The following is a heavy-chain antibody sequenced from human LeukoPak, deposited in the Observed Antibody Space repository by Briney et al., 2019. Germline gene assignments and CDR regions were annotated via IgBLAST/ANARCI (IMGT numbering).Heavy chain of an antibody. Sequence: SETLSLTCAVYGGSFSGYYWSWIRQPPGKGLEWIGEINHSGSTNYNPSLKSRVTISVDTSKNQFSLKLSSVTAADTAVYYCARADSSGYDAFDIWGQGTMVTVSS. CDR3: ARADSSGYDAFDI. CDR2: INHSGST. D-gene: IGHD3-22*01. J-gene: IGHJ3*02. CDR1: GGSFSGYY. V-gene: IGHV4-34*01.